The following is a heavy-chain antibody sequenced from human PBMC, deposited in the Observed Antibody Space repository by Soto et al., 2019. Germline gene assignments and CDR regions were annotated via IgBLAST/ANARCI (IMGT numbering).Heavy chain of an antibody. CDR2: ISGSGGST. J-gene: IGHJ4*02. CDR3: AKVIGSSWPHYLDY. Sequence: VGSLRLSCAVSGFTFSSYAMSWVRQAPGKGLEWVSAISGSGGSTYYADSVKGRFTISRDNSKNTLYLQMNSLRAEDTAVYYSAKVIGSSWPHYLDYWGQGTLVTVSS. CDR1: GFTFSSYA. V-gene: IGHV3-23*01. D-gene: IGHD6-13*01.